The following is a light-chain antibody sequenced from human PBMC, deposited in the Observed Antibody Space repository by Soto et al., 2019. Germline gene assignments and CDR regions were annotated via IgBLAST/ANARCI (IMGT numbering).Light chain of an antibody. CDR3: QQRSNWPPIT. V-gene: IGKV3-11*01. J-gene: IGKJ5*01. CDR1: QSVSSY. Sequence: EIVLTQSPATVSLSPGERATLSCRASQSVSSYLAWYQQKPGQAPRLLIYDASNRATGVPARFSGSGSGTDFTRTISSLEPEDYAGNYRQQRSNWPPITFGQGTRLEIK. CDR2: DAS.